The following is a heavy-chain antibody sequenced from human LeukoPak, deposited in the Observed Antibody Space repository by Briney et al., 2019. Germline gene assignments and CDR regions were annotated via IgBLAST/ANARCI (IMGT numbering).Heavy chain of an antibody. Sequence: SETLSLTCTVPGGSISSGGYYWSWIRQHPGKGLEWIGYIYYSGSTYYNPSLKSRVTISVDTSKNQFSLKLSSVTAADTAVYYCASMYPRADAFDIWGQGTMVTVSS. CDR1: GGSISSGGYY. CDR2: IYYSGST. V-gene: IGHV4-31*03. CDR3: ASMYPRADAFDI. D-gene: IGHD2-8*01. J-gene: IGHJ3*02.